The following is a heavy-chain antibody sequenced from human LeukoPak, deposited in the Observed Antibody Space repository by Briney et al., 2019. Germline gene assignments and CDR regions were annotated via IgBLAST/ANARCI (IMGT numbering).Heavy chain of an antibody. J-gene: IGHJ4*02. CDR2: IYYSGST. CDR1: GGSISSYY. V-gene: IGHV4-59*01. Sequence: SETLSLTCAVSGGSISSYYWSWIRQPPGKGLEWIGYIYYSGSTNYNPSLKSRVTISVDTSKNQFSLKLSSVTAADTAVYYCARGYGDDYVWGSYRRDYYFDYWGQGTLVTVSS. CDR3: ARGYGDDYVWGSYRRDYYFDY. D-gene: IGHD3-16*02.